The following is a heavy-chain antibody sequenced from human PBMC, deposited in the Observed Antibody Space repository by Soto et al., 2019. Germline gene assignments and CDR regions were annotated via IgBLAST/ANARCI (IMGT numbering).Heavy chain of an antibody. D-gene: IGHD6-13*01. CDR3: ARQAPPPPFPGIAAVGIFS. J-gene: IGHJ4*02. V-gene: IGHV4-39*01. CDR2: IYYSGST. Sequence: LSLTCTVSGGSISSSSYYWGWIRQPPGKGLEWIGSIYYSGSTYYNPSLKSRVTISVDTSKNQFSLKLSSVTAADTAVYYCARQAPPPPFPGIAAVGIFSWGQGPLVTVSS. CDR1: GGSISSSSYY.